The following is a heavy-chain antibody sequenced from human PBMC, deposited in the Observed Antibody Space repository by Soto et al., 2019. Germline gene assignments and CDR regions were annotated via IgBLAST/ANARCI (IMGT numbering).Heavy chain of an antibody. V-gene: IGHV3-48*01. J-gene: IGHJ4*02. CDR2: ISSSSSTI. D-gene: IGHD2-2*01. CDR1: GFTFSSYS. CDR3: ARAVSSSTGYYFDY. Sequence: SLRLSCAASGFTFSSYSMNWVRQAPGKGLEWVSYISSSSSTIYYADSVKGRFTISRDNAKNSLYLQMNSLRAEDTAVYYCARAVSSSTGYYFDYWGQGTLVTVSS.